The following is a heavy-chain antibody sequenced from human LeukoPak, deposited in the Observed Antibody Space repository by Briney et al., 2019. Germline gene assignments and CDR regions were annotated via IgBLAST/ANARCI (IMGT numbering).Heavy chain of an antibody. J-gene: IGHJ6*02. V-gene: IGHV4-59*12. CDR1: GGSISNYY. D-gene: IGHD2/OR15-2a*01. CDR3: ARLGRRFYTMDV. Sequence: SETLSLTCTVSGGSISNYYWSWIRQPPGKGLEWIGYIYYSGSSNYNPSLKSRVTISVDTSKNQFSLKLNSVTAADTAVYYCARLGRRFYTMDVWGQGTTVTGSS. CDR2: IYYSGSS.